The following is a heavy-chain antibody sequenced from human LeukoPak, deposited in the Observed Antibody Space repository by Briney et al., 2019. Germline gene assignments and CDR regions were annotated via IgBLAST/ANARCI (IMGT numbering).Heavy chain of an antibody. CDR3: ARWLQFYFDY. J-gene: IGHJ4*02. CDR1: GGSISSYY. D-gene: IGHD5-24*01. Sequence: SSETLSLTCTVSGGSISSYYWSWIRQPPGKGLERIGYIYYSGSTNYNPSLKSRVTISVDTSKNQFSLKLSSVTAADTAVYYCARWLQFYFDYWGQGTLVTVSS. V-gene: IGHV4-59*01. CDR2: IYYSGST.